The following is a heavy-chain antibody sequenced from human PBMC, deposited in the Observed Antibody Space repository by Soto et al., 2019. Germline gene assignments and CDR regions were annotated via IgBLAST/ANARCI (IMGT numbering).Heavy chain of an antibody. CDR3: ARVGVAGSLEYFDY. Sequence: SETLSITCTVSGDSINSYYWSWLRQPAGKGLEWIGRVSTSGSTKYNPSLKSRVSMPVDTSKNQFSLKLSSVTAADTAVYYCARVGVAGSLEYFDYWGRGSLVTVSS. CDR1: GDSINSYY. CDR2: VSTSGST. J-gene: IGHJ4*02. V-gene: IGHV4-4*07. D-gene: IGHD6-19*01.